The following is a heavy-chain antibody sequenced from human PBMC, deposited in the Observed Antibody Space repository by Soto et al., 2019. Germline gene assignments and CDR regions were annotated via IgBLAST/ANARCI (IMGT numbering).Heavy chain of an antibody. V-gene: IGHV4-31*03. CDR3: AVYESGSSGTHYGMDV. CDR2: IYYSGST. CDR1: GGSISSGGYY. J-gene: IGHJ6*02. D-gene: IGHD6-13*01. Sequence: QVQLQESGPGLVKPSQTLSLTCTVSGGSISSGGYYWSWIRQHPGKGLEWIGYIYYSGSTYYNPSLKSRVTISVDTSKNQFSLKLSSVTAADTAVYYCAVYESGSSGTHYGMDVWGQGTTVTVSS.